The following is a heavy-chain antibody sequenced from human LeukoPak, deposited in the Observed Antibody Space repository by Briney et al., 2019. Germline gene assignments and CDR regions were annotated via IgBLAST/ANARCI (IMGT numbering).Heavy chain of an antibody. Sequence: ASETLSLTCAVYGGSFSGYYWSWIRQPPGKGLEWIGEINHSGSTNYNPSLKSRVTISVDTSKNQFSLKLSSVTAADTAVYYCARELGNYGDYPGAFDIWGQGTMVTVSS. D-gene: IGHD4-17*01. V-gene: IGHV4-34*01. J-gene: IGHJ3*02. CDR1: GGSFSGYY. CDR2: INHSGST. CDR3: ARELGNYGDYPGAFDI.